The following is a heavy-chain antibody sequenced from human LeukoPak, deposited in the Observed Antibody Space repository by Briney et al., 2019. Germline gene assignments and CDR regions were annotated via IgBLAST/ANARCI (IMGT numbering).Heavy chain of an antibody. CDR3: ARRGSSGCFDY. D-gene: IGHD6-19*01. J-gene: IGHJ4*02. Sequence: GGSLRLSCAASGFIFSSYWMTWVRQAPGKGLEWVAVISYDGSSKYYADSVKGRFSISRDNSKNTLDLQMNSLTTEDTAVYYCARRGSSGCFDYWGQGTLVTVSS. CDR2: ISYDGSSK. CDR1: GFIFSSYW. V-gene: IGHV3-30-3*01.